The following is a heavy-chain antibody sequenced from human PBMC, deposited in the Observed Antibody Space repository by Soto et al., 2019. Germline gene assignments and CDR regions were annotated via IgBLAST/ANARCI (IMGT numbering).Heavy chain of an antibody. CDR3: ARRQYSSSWYGDAFDN. Sequence: QVQLQESGPGLVKPSETLSLTCTVSGGSISSYYWSWIRQPPGKGLEWIGYIYYSGSTNYNPSLKSRVTISVDTSKNQFSLKLSSVTAADTAVYYCARRQYSSSWYGDAFDNWGQGTMVTVSS. V-gene: IGHV4-59*08. CDR2: IYYSGST. J-gene: IGHJ3*02. D-gene: IGHD6-13*01. CDR1: GGSISSYY.